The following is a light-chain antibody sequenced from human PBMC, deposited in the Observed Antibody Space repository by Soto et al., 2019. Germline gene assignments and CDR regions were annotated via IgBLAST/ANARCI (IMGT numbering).Light chain of an antibody. CDR2: DTS. Sequence: IVLTQSRATLSLSPGERAPLSCRASQSLTNSYIAWYQVKPGQAPRLLIYDTSSRATGIPDRFSGSGSGTDSTLTITRLEPEEFAVLSCQQYGTSEIIFGQGTRLEL. V-gene: IGKV3-20*01. J-gene: IGKJ5*01. CDR3: QQYGTSEII. CDR1: QSLTNSY.